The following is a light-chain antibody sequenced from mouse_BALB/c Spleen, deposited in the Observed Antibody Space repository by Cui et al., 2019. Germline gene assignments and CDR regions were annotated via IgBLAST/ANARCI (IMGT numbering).Light chain of an antibody. J-gene: IGKJ5*01. CDR3: QQWSSNPPT. V-gene: IGKV4-68*01. CDR1: SSVSY. CDR2: LTS. Sequence: QILLTQSPPPMSASPGEKVTMTCSASSSVSYMYWYQQKPRSSPKPWIYLTSNLASGVPARFSGSGSGTSYSLTISSMEAEDAATYYGQQWSSNPPTFGAGTKLELK.